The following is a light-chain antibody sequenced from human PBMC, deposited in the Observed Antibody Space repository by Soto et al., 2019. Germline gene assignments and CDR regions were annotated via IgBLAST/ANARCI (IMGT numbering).Light chain of an antibody. Sequence: QSALTQPASVSGSPGQSITISCTGTSSDVGGYNFVSWYQQHPGTAPKLMIYDVSNRPSGVSNRFSGSKSSNTASLTISGLQPEDEADYYCSSYTSSSTVVFGGGTKVTVL. CDR2: DVS. J-gene: IGLJ2*01. V-gene: IGLV2-14*01. CDR1: SSDVGGYNF. CDR3: SSYTSSSTVV.